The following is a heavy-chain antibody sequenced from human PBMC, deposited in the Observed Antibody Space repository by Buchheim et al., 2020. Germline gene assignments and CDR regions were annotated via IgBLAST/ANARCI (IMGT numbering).Heavy chain of an antibody. D-gene: IGHD2-15*01. CDR3: ARRYCISSSCRAFDI. V-gene: IGHV3-48*02. J-gene: IGHJ3*02. CDR1: GFTFSAYD. CDR2: ISSSSSTI. Sequence: EVQLVESGGDLVQPGGSLRLSCAASGFTFSAYDMNWVRQAPGKGLEWVSYISSSSSTIYYADSVKGRFTISRDNAKNSLYLQMNSLRDEDTAMYYCARRYCISSSCRAFDIWGQGT.